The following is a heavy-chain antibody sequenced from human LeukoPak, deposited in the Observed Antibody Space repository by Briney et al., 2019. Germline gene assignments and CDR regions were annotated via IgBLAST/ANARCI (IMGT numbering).Heavy chain of an antibody. Sequence: PGRSLRLSCTASGFTFGDYAMSWFRQAPGKGLEWVGFVRIKAYGGTTEYAASVKGRFTISRDDSKSIAYLQMNSLKTEDTAVYYCTQGIAAAGSRGYYFDYWGQGTLVTVSS. CDR3: TQGIAAAGSRGYYFDY. J-gene: IGHJ4*02. CDR2: VRIKAYGGTT. D-gene: IGHD6-13*01. CDR1: GFTFGDYA. V-gene: IGHV3-49*03.